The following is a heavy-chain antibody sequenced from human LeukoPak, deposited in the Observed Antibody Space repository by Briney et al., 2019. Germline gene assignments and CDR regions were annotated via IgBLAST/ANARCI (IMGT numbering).Heavy chain of an antibody. Sequence: PSETLSLTCTVSGYSISSGYYGGWIRPPPGKGREWIGNIYHSGSTYYNPSLKSRVTISVDTSKNQFSLKLSSVTAADTAVYYCAVLGDIVVVPAAGKAFDPWGQGTLVTVSS. V-gene: IGHV4-38-2*02. D-gene: IGHD2-2*01. CDR2: IYHSGST. CDR1: GYSISSGYY. J-gene: IGHJ5*02. CDR3: AVLGDIVVVPAAGKAFDP.